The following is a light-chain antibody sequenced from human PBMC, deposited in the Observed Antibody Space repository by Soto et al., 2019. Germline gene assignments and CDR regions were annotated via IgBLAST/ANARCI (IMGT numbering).Light chain of an antibody. CDR3: QQRSNWPPEIT. CDR2: DVF. J-gene: IGKJ5*01. CDR1: QSVSSN. Sequence: ERVMTQSPATLSVSPGERATLSCRASQSVSSNSAWYQQKPGQAPRLLIYDVFNRATGIPARFSGSGSGTDFTLTISSLEPEDFAVYYCQQRSNWPPEITFGQGTRLEIK. V-gene: IGKV3-11*01.